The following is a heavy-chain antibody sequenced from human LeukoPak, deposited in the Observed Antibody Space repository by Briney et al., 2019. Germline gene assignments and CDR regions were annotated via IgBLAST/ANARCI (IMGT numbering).Heavy chain of an antibody. Sequence: GGSLRLSCGASGFTFSSYAMNWVRQAPGKGLEWVAVISYDGSNKYYADSVKGRFTISRDNSKNTLYLQMNSLRAEDTAVYYCAKDAVDYYYMDVWGKGTTVTVSS. CDR2: ISYDGSNK. J-gene: IGHJ6*03. CDR3: AKDAVDYYYMDV. V-gene: IGHV3-30*18. CDR1: GFTFSSYA.